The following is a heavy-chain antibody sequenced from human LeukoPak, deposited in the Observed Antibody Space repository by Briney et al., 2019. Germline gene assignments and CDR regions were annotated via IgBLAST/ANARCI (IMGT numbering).Heavy chain of an antibody. CDR1: GGSISSSSYY. D-gene: IGHD3-10*01. V-gene: IGHV4-39*07. CDR3: ARDNGHGSGTDY. CDR2: IYTSGSHTSGST. J-gene: IGHJ4*02. Sequence: SETLSLTCTVSGGSISSSSYYWGWIRQPPGKGLEWIGSIYTSGSHTSGSTNYNPSLKSRVTMSVDTSKNQFSLNLSSVTAADTAVYYCARDNGHGSGTDYWGQGTLVTVSS.